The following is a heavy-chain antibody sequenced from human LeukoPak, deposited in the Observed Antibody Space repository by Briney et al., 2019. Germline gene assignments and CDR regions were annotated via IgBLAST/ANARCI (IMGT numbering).Heavy chain of an antibody. CDR1: GFTFSSYG. Sequence: GGSLRLSCAASGFTFSSYGMHWVRQAPGKGLEWVAVIWYDGSNKYYADSVKGRFTISRDNSKNTLYLQMNSLRAEDTAVYYCARDLHDILTGIASTHAFDIWGQGTMVTVSS. CDR3: ARDLHDILTGIASTHAFDI. J-gene: IGHJ3*02. V-gene: IGHV3-33*01. D-gene: IGHD3-9*01. CDR2: IWYDGSNK.